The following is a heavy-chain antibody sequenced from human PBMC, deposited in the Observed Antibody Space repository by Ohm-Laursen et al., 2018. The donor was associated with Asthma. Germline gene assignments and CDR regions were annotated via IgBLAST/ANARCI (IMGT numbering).Heavy chain of an antibody. V-gene: IGHV3-30-3*02. Sequence: SLRLSCTASGFTFRSYAMHWVRQAPGKGLEWVAVGGSYYDGGLKYYADSVNGRFTVSRDDSKNTLYLQMNSLRPDDTAVYYCAKLPSDYGDYIDYWGQGTLVTVSS. CDR1: GFTFRSYA. D-gene: IGHD4-17*01. J-gene: IGHJ4*02. CDR3: AKLPSDYGDYIDY. CDR2: GGSYYDGGLK.